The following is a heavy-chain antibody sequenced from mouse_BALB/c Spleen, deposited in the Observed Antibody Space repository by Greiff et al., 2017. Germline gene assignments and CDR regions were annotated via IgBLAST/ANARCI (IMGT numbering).Heavy chain of an antibody. V-gene: IGHV1-80*01. D-gene: IGHD1-1*01. CDR3: ARWYYGTAGY. Sequence: QVHVKQSGAELVRPGSSVKISCKASGYAFSSYWMNWVKQRPGQGLEWIGQIYPGDGDTNYNGKFKGKATLTADKSSSTAYMQLSSLTSEDSAVYFCARWYYGTAGYWGQGTTLTVSS. CDR2: IYPGDGDT. J-gene: IGHJ2*01. CDR1: GYAFSSYW.